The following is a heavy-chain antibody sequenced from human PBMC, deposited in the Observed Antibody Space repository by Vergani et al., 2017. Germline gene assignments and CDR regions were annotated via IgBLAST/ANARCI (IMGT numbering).Heavy chain of an antibody. J-gene: IGHJ6*03. V-gene: IGHV3-30-3*01. CDR1: GFTFSSYA. CDR3: ARVKYCSSTSCLVYYYYMDV. Sequence: QVQLVESGGGVVQPGRSLRLSCAASGFTFSSYAMHWVRQAPGKGLEWVAVISYDGSNKYYADSVKGRFTISRDNSKNTLYLQMNSLRAEDTAVYYCARVKYCSSTSCLVYYYYMDVWGKGTTVTVSS. CDR2: ISYDGSNK. D-gene: IGHD2-2*01.